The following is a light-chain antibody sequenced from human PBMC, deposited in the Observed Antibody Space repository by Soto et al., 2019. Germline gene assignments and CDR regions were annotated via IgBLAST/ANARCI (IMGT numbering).Light chain of an antibody. CDR3: QQYVGSPVYT. Sequence: EIVLTQSPGTLSLSPGDRATLSCRASQSVSSSDLAWYQQKPGQAPRLLIYGASTRATGIPDRFSGSGSGTDVTLTISRLEPKDFAVYYCQQYVGSPVYTFGQGTKLEIK. V-gene: IGKV3-20*01. CDR1: QSVSSSD. CDR2: GAS. J-gene: IGKJ2*01.